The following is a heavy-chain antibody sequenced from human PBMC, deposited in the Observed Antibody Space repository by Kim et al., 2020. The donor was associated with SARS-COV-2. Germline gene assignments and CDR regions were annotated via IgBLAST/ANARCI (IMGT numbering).Heavy chain of an antibody. J-gene: IGHJ5*02. CDR1: GDSVSSNSAA. Sequence: SQTLSLTCAISGDSVSSNSAAWNWIRQSPSRGLEWLGRTYYRSKWYNDYAVSVKSRLTINPDTTKNQFSLQLNSVTPEDTAVYYCARDHCSSTSCYYWFDPWGQGTLVTVSS. CDR2: TYYRSKWYN. CDR3: ARDHCSSTSCYYWFDP. D-gene: IGHD2-2*01. V-gene: IGHV6-1*01.